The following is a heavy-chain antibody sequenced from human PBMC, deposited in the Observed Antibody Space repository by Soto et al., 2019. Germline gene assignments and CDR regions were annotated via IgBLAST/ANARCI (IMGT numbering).Heavy chain of an antibody. CDR1: GGSIGSSSYY. J-gene: IGHJ4*02. V-gene: IGHV4-39*01. CDR2: IYYSGST. Sequence: PSETLSLTCTVSGGSIGSSSYYWGWIRQPPGKVLEWIVSIYYSGSTYYNPSLKSRVTISLDTSNNQFSLKLSSVTAADTAVYYCARPGAAAGNFDYWGQGTLVTVSS. D-gene: IGHD6-25*01. CDR3: ARPGAAAGNFDY.